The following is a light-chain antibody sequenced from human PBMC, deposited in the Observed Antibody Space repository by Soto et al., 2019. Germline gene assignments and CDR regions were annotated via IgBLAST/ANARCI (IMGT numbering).Light chain of an antibody. CDR2: TAS. J-gene: IGKJ1*01. Sequence: DIQLTQSPTFLSASVGDRVTITCRASQGISNYLAWYQQKPGKAPKLLIYTASTLQSGVPSRFSGSGSGTEFTLTISSLQSEDFAVYYCQQYNDWPQTLGQGTKVDIK. CDR3: QQYNDWPQT. CDR1: QGISNY. V-gene: IGKV1-9*01.